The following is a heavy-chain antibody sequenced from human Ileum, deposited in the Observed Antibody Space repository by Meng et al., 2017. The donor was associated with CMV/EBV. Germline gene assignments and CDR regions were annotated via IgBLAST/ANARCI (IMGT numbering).Heavy chain of an antibody. Sequence: GESLKISCKGSGYSFSNYWIGWVRQMPGKGLEWMGIIYPGDSDAKYSPSFQGQVTISADKSISTAYLQWSSLKASDTAMYYCASKYSGSSGDAFDIWGQGTMVTVSS. CDR1: GYSFSNYW. V-gene: IGHV5-51*01. CDR3: ASKYSGSSGDAFDI. J-gene: IGHJ3*02. CDR2: IYPGDSDA. D-gene: IGHD1-26*01.